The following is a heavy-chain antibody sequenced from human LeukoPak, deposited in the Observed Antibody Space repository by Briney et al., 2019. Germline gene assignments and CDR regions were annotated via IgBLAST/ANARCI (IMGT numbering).Heavy chain of an antibody. Sequence: GGSLRLSCAASGFTFSSYAMSWVRQAPGKGLVWVSQITGDGSSTTYADSVRGRFTISRDNAKNTLFLQMNSLRAEDTAVYYCVRDWFGEFHWGQGTLVTVSS. CDR1: GFTFSSYA. V-gene: IGHV3-74*01. D-gene: IGHD3-10*01. J-gene: IGHJ4*02. CDR3: VRDWFGEFH. CDR2: ITGDGSST.